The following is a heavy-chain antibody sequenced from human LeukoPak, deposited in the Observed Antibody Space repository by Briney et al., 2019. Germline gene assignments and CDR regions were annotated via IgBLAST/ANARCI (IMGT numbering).Heavy chain of an antibody. D-gene: IGHD5-24*01. J-gene: IGHJ4*02. CDR2: ISPNGGVT. V-gene: IGHV1-2*02. CDR3: TSLKEGYNVHH. CDR1: GYTFTNYF. Sequence: ASVKVSCKTSGYTFTNYFLHWVRQAPGQGLEWMGWISPNGGVTKYTQKFQGRVTMTRDTSISTAYMELTSLTSDDTAVYYCTSLKEGYNVHHWGQGTLVTVPS.